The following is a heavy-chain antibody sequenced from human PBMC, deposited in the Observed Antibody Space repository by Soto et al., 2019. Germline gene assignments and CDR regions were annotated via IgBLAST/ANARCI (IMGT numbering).Heavy chain of an antibody. V-gene: IGHV1-3*01. D-gene: IGHD2-15*01. CDR2: INAGNGNT. J-gene: IGHJ4*02. CDR3: ARADIVVVVAALDY. CDR1: GYTFTSYA. Sequence: ASVKVSCKASGYTFTSYAMHWVRQAPGQRLEWMGWINAGNGNTKYSQKFQGRVTITRDTSASTAYMELSSLRSEDTAVYYYARADIVVVVAALDYWVQGTLVTVSS.